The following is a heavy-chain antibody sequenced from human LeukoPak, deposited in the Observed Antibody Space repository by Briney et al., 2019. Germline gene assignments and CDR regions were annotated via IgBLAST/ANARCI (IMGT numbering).Heavy chain of an antibody. CDR2: TRYDGDTK. V-gene: IGHV3-30*02. CDR1: GFIFSRYG. Sequence: GGSLRLSCAASGFIFSRYGMHWVRQAPGKGLEWVAFTRYDGDTKFYADSVKDRFTIFRDNSKNTLYLQMNSLRPDDTAVYYCAKSLLAFEGTSWYLSSFDPWGQGTLVTVSS. D-gene: IGHD6-13*01. CDR3: AKSLLAFEGTSWYLSSFDP. J-gene: IGHJ5*02.